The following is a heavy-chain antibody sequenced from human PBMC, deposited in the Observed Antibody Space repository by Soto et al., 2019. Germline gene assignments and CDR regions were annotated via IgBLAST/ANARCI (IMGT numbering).Heavy chain of an antibody. CDR1: GYTFTGHY. D-gene: IGHD1-26*01. CDR3: GRGRSGQIVVFF. V-gene: IGHV1-2*02. J-gene: IGHJ4*02. Sequence: ASVKVSCKASGYTFTGHYIHWLRQAPEQGPEWMGEIGPETGATRYAQKFQGRVTMTRDMSITTVYMELNNLSPDDTAVYYCGRGRSGQIVVFFWGQGTPVTVSS. CDR2: IGPETGAT.